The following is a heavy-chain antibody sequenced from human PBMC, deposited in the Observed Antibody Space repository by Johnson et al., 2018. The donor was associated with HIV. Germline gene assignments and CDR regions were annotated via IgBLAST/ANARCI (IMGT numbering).Heavy chain of an antibody. CDR3: ARGSRYTFDNDDVHLLHAFDI. CDR2: IRYDGSIQ. CDR1: GFTFSNYG. D-gene: IGHD3-16*01. J-gene: IGHJ3*02. V-gene: IGHV3-30*02. Sequence: VQLVESGGGVVQPGGSLRLSCAASGFTFSNYGMHWVRQAPGKGLEWVAFIRYDGSIQYYADSVQGRFTISRDNSKNTLYLQMHSLRLEDTAVYYCARGSRYTFDNDDVHLLHAFDIWGQGTMVTVSS.